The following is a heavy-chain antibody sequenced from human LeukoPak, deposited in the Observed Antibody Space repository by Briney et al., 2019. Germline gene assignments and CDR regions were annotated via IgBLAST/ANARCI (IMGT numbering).Heavy chain of an antibody. CDR3: AKDLYGSGSYYLDV. Sequence: GGSLRPSCAASGFTFDDYAVHWVRQAPGKGLEWVSLISWDGGSTYYADSVKGRFTVSRDNSKNSLYLQMNSLRAEDTALYYCAKDLYGSGSYYLDVWGKGTTVTVSS. J-gene: IGHJ6*03. CDR2: ISWDGGST. CDR1: GFTFDDYA. V-gene: IGHV3-43D*04. D-gene: IGHD3-10*01.